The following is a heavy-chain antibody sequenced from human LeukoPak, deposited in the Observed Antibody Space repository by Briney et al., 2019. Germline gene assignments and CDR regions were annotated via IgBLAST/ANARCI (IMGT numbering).Heavy chain of an antibody. V-gene: IGHV1-2*02. D-gene: IGHD5-18*01. CDR3: ARDLATSSIQLWPNFIGEYGMDV. CDR2: LNRNSVGR. J-gene: IGHJ6*02. Sequence: GSSLTLVCNAYAHTLTGYYMQWVRRAPGQGVGWMRKLNRNSVGRNYAQNFQGRVTMTRDTSISTAYMELSRLRSDDTAVYYCARDLATSSIQLWPNFIGEYGMDVWGQGTTVTVSS. CDR1: AHTLTGYY.